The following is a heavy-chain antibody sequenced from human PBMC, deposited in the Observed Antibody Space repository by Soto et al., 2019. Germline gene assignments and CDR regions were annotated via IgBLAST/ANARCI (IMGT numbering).Heavy chain of an antibody. D-gene: IGHD5-18*01. Sequence: ASVQVSCKASGYTFTSYGISWVRQAPGQGLEWMGWISAYNGNTNYAQKLQGRVTMNTDTSASTAYMELRSLRSDDTAVYYCARTYCYGPSGLFDSWGQGTLVTVSS. CDR1: GYTFTSYG. J-gene: IGHJ5*01. CDR2: ISAYNGNT. V-gene: IGHV1-18*01. CDR3: ARTYCYGPSGLFDS.